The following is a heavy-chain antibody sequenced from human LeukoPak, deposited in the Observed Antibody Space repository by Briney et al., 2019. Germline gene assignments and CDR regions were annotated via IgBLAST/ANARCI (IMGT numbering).Heavy chain of an antibody. Sequence: PGGSLRLSCAASGFSLSDYTMGWVRQAPRKGLEWVSGISGSGRTTYYADSVRGRFTISRDNSKNALYLQMNILGADDTALYYCAKDRRYDSSGFDYWGQGTLVTVSS. V-gene: IGHV3-23*01. D-gene: IGHD3-22*01. J-gene: IGHJ4*02. CDR3: AKDRRYDSSGFDY. CDR2: ISGSGRTT. CDR1: GFSLSDYT.